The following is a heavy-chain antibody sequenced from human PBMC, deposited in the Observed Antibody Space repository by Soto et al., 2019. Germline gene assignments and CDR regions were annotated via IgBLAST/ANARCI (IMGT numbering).Heavy chain of an antibody. CDR1: GGSISSYY. CDR3: ARAEWLLYGTDYYYGMDV. CDR2: IYYSGST. D-gene: IGHD3-3*01. J-gene: IGHJ6*02. Sequence: SETLSLTCTVSGGSISSYYWSWIRQPPGKGLEWIGYIYYSGSTNYNPSLKSRVTISVDTSKNQFSLKLSSVTAADTAVYYCARAEWLLYGTDYYYGMDVWGQGTTVTVFS. V-gene: IGHV4-59*01.